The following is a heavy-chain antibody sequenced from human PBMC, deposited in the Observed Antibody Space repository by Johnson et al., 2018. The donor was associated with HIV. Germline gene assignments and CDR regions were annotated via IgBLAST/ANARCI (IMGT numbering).Heavy chain of an antibody. Sequence: MMLVESGGGVVQPGRSLRLSCAASGFTFSSMHWDRQAPGKGLEWVASIRQEGSEKYYVDSVKGRFTISRDNAKNSLYLQMNSLRAEDTAVYYCASLIWGGGFDIWGQGTIVTVSS. D-gene: IGHD3-16*01. CDR2: IRQEGSEK. CDR1: GFTFSS. J-gene: IGHJ3*02. CDR3: ASLIWGGGFDI. V-gene: IGHV3-7*01.